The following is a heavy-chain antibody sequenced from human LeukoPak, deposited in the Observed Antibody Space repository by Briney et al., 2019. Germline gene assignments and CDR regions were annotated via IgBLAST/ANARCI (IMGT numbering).Heavy chain of an antibody. V-gene: IGHV4-30-4*01. CDR2: IYYSGST. D-gene: IGHD6-13*01. CDR1: GGSISSGDYY. J-gene: IGHJ4*02. CDR3: ARVNMGSSWQTFDY. Sequence: RASQTLSLTCTVSGGSISSGDYYWSWIRQPPGKGLEWIGYIYYSGSTYYNPSLKSRVTISVDTSKNQFSLKLSSVTAADTAVYYCARVNMGSSWQTFDYWGQGTLVTASS.